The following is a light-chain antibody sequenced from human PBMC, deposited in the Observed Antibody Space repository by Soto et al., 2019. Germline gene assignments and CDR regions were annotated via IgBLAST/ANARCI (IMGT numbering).Light chain of an antibody. Sequence: QSVLTQPASVSGSPGQSITISCTGTSGDVGAYDFVSWYQHHPGKAPRLVIYDVSRRPAGASDRFSGSKSGSTASLTISSLQAEDEADYYCSSYTNINTRACVFGTGTKVTVL. J-gene: IGLJ1*01. V-gene: IGLV2-14*01. CDR3: SSYTNINTRACV. CDR2: DVS. CDR1: SGDVGAYDF.